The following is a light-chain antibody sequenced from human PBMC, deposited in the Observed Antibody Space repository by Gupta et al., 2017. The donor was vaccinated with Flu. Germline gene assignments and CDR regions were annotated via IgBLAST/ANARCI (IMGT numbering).Light chain of an antibody. CDR2: YVS. V-gene: IGLV2-14*03. Sequence: QSALTQPASVSGSPGQSITISCTGTRSDVGGYNYVSWYQHHPGKVPKLMIYYVSNRPSGVSNRFSGSKSGNTASLTISGLQAEDEADYFCSSYKSSSSYVFGTGTKVTVL. J-gene: IGLJ1*01. CDR3: SSYKSSSSYV. CDR1: RSDVGGYNY.